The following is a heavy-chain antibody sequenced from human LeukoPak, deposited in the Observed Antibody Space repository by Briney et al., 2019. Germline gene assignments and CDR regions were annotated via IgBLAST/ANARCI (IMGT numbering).Heavy chain of an antibody. J-gene: IGHJ4*02. CDR1: GGSIRNSHYY. CDR3: ASVNYVDYGFDY. V-gene: IGHV4-39*01. D-gene: IGHD4-17*01. CDR2: ISYSGST. Sequence: SETLSLNCTVSGGSIRNSHYYWGWIRQPPGKGLEWIAHISYSGSTYYNPSLRSRVTISVDTSKNQFSLKLASMTAADAAIFYCASVNYVDYGFDYWGQGTLVTVSS.